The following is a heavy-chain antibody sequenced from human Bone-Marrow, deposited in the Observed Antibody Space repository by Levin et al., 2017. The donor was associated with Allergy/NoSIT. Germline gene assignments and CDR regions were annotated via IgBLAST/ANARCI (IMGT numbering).Heavy chain of an antibody. CDR3: ASDLGGDYQVYYYYGMDV. CDR2: IYHSGST. J-gene: IGHJ6*02. V-gene: IGHV4-4*02. Sequence: SQTLSLTCAVSGGSISSSNWWSWVRQPPGKGLEWIGEIYHSGSTNYNPSLKSRVTISVDKSKNQFSLKLSSVTAADTAVYYCASDLGGDYQVYYYYGMDVWGQGTTVTVSS. D-gene: IGHD4-17*01. CDR1: GGSISSSNW.